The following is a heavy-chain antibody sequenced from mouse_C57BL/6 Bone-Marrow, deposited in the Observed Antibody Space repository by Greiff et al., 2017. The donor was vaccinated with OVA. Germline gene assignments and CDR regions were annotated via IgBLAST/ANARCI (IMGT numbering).Heavy chain of an antibody. Sequence: QVQLQQSGAELVRPGASVKLSCKASGYTFTDYYINWVKQRPGQGLEWIARIYPGSGNTYYNEKFKGKATLTAEKSSSTAYMQLSSLTSEDSAVYFCARSKEDYAMDYWGQGTSVTVSS. J-gene: IGHJ4*01. CDR2: IYPGSGNT. CDR3: ARSKEDYAMDY. V-gene: IGHV1-76*01. CDR1: GYTFTDYY.